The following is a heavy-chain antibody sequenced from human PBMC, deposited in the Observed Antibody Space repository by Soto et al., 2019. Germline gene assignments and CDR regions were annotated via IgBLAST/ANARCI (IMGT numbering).Heavy chain of an antibody. CDR2: ISPSSST. Sequence: SETLSLTCAVYGGSLSGHYWSWIRQPPGKGLEWIGEISPSSSTNYNPSLKSRVTISVDTSKNQFSLKLISVTAADTAVYYCARSHYYDSSDLSAWGQGALVTVSS. D-gene: IGHD3-22*01. CDR3: ARSHYYDSSDLSA. J-gene: IGHJ5*02. V-gene: IGHV4-34*01. CDR1: GGSLSGHY.